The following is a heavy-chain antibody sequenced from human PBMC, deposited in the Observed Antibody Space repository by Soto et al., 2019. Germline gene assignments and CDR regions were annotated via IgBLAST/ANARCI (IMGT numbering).Heavy chain of an antibody. CDR3: ARHSVMIRGVRTTSFDY. CDR1: GVSISSDY. Sequence: SETLSLTCTVSGVSISSDYWSWIRQPPGKGLEWIAYVSSGGSTNYNPSVKSRITISIDTSSNQFSLKLSSVTAADTAVYYCARHSVMIRGVRTTSFDYWGQGALVTVSS. J-gene: IGHJ4*02. V-gene: IGHV4-59*08. CDR2: VSSGGST. D-gene: IGHD3-10*01.